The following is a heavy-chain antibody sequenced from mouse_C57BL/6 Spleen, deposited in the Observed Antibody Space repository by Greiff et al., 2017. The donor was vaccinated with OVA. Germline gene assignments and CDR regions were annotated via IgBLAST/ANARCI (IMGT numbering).Heavy chain of an antibody. Sequence: VQLQQSGPELVKPGASVKISCKASGYTFTDYYMNWVKQSHGKSLEWIGDINPNNGGTSYNQKFKGKATLTVDKSSSTAYMELRSLTSEDSAVYYCARGDYGNYADYWGQGTSVTVSS. V-gene: IGHV1-26*01. CDR1: GYTFTDYY. J-gene: IGHJ4*01. D-gene: IGHD2-1*01. CDR3: ARGDYGNYADY. CDR2: INPNNGGT.